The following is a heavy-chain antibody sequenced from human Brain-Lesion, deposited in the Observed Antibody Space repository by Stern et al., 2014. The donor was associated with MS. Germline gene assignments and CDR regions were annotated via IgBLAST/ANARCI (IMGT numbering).Heavy chain of an antibody. CDR1: GGSISSSNW. D-gene: IGHD6-13*01. Sequence: QVQLQESGPGLVKPSGTLSLTCAVSGGSISSSNWWSWVRQSPGKGLEWIGESDHSGSTIYNPSLKSRVTVSVDKSKNRFPLNLRSGPAADTAVYFCARFPASRPHVFDSWGQGTLVTVSS. CDR3: ARFPASRPHVFDS. J-gene: IGHJ4*02. V-gene: IGHV4-4*02. CDR2: SDHSGST.